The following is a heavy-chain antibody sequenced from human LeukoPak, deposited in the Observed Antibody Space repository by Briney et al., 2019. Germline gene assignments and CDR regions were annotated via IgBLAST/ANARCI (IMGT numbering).Heavy chain of an antibody. V-gene: IGHV5-51*01. CDR3: ARRSGSFQGDYNFDY. CDR1: GYTFTNYW. J-gene: IGHJ4*02. D-gene: IGHD1-26*01. CDR2: IYPCDSDT. Sequence: GESLKISCKGSGYTFTNYWIAWVRQMPGKGLEWMGIIYPCDSDTRYSPSFQGQVTILADKSISTAYLQWSSLKASDTAMYYCARRSGSFQGDYNFDYWGQGTLVTVSS.